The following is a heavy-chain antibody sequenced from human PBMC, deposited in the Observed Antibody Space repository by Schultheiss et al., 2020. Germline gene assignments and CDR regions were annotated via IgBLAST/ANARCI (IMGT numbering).Heavy chain of an antibody. D-gene: IGHD3-16*01. CDR1: GGSINNNVYY. V-gene: IGHV4-39*07. J-gene: IGHJ4*02. CDR2: IYYSGTT. Sequence: SQTLSLTCAVSGGSINNNVYYWGWIRQAPGKGLEWIASIYYSGTTYYNPSLKSRVTISVDKSKNQFSLKLSSVTAADTAVYYCATLRGSLNYWGQGTLVTVSS. CDR3: ATLRGSLNY.